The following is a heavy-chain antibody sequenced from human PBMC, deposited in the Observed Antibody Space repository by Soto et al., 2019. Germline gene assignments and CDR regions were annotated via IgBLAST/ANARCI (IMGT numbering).Heavy chain of an antibody. J-gene: IGHJ6*03. V-gene: IGHV1-3*01. D-gene: IGHD4-17*01. Sequence: QVQPVQSGAEVKKPGASVKLSCKASGYTFTKYAMHWVRQAPGQRLEWMGWIDGGNGNTKYSQKFQGRATITRDTAASTAYMELSNLRSEDTAVYYCARSGIQYGDSGYYFYYMDVWGKGTTVTVSS. CDR2: IDGGNGNT. CDR3: ARSGIQYGDSGYYFYYMDV. CDR1: GYTFTKYA.